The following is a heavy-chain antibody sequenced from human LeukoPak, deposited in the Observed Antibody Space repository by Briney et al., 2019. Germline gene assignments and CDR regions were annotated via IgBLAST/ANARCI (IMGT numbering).Heavy chain of an antibody. CDR3: ARQLYDSSGYYQA. CDR1: GGSISISSYY. CDR2: IYYSGST. Sequence: SETLSLTCTVSGGSISISSYYWGWIRQPPGKGLEWIGSIYYSGSTYYNPSLKSRVTISVDTSKNQFSLKLSSVTAADTAVYYCARQLYDSSGYYQAWGQGTLVTVSS. J-gene: IGHJ4*02. V-gene: IGHV4-39*01. D-gene: IGHD3-22*01.